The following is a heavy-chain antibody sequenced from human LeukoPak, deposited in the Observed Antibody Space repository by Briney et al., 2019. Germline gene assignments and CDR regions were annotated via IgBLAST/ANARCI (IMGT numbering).Heavy chain of an antibody. CDR2: INPSGGST. J-gene: IGHJ6*02. Sequence: ASVKVSCKASGYTFTGYYMHWVRQAPGQGLEWMGIINPSGGSTSYAQKFQGRVTMTRDTSTSTVYMELSSLRSEDTAVYYCARDRIAAAGNYYYYGMDVWGQGTTVTVSS. D-gene: IGHD6-13*01. CDR3: ARDRIAAAGNYYYYGMDV. V-gene: IGHV1-46*01. CDR1: GYTFTGYY.